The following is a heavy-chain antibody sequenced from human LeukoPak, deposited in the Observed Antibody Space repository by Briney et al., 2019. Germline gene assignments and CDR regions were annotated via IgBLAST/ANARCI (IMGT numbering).Heavy chain of an antibody. J-gene: IGHJ4*02. V-gene: IGHV3-49*04. D-gene: IGHD4-11*01. CDR3: TRDPSDYSNSRHLDS. CDR2: IRSKDYGGTT. CDR1: GFTFGDYA. Sequence: GGSLRLSCTASGFTFGDYAMSWVRQAPGKGLEWVGFIRSKDYGGTTEYAASVKGRFTISRDDSKSIAYLQMNSLKAEDTALYYCTRDPSDYSNSRHLDSWGQGTLVTVSS.